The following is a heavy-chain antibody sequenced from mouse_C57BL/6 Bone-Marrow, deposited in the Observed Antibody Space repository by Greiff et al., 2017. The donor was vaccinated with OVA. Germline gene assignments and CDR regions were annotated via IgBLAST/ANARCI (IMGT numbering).Heavy chain of an antibody. V-gene: IGHV1-82*01. CDR2: IYPGDGDT. CDR3: AGSYDNRFLGYWYVDV. Sequence: QVQLQQSGPELVKPGASVKISCKASGYAFSSSWMNWVKQRPGKGLEWIGRIYPGDGDTNYNGKFKGKATLTADKSSSTAYMQLSSLTSEDSAVYFCAGSYDNRFLGYWYVDVWGKGTTVTVSS. CDR1: GYAFSSSW. J-gene: IGHJ1*03. D-gene: IGHD2-14*01.